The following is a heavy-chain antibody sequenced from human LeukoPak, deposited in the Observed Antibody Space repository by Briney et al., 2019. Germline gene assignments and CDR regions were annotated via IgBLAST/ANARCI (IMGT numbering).Heavy chain of an antibody. D-gene: IGHD6-19*01. Sequence: KTSETLSLTCTVSGGSISSYYWSWIRQPPGKGLEWIGEINQRRNTNYNPSLKSRVTISIDTSKNQFSLKLSSVTAADTAVYYCARHGWHAWYFDLWGRGTLVTVSS. CDR3: ARHGWHAWYFDL. CDR1: GGSISSYY. J-gene: IGHJ2*01. V-gene: IGHV4-34*01. CDR2: INQRRNT.